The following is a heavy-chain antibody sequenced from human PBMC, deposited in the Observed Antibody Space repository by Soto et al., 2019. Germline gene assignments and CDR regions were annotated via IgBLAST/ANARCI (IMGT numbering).Heavy chain of an antibody. D-gene: IGHD3-10*01. V-gene: IGHV4-30-4*01. CDR1: GGSISSGDYY. CDR2: IYYSGST. CDR3: ARKFFMGRGGYYYYGMDV. Sequence: SETLSLTCTVSGGSISSGDYYWSWIRQPPGKGLEWIGYIYYSGSTYYNPSLKSRVTISVDTSKNQFSLKLSSVTAADTAVYYCARKFFMGRGGYYYYGMDVWGQGTTVTVSS. J-gene: IGHJ6*02.